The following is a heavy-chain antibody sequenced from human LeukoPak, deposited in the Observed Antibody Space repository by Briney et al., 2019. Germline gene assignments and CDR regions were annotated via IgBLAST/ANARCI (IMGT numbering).Heavy chain of an antibody. J-gene: IGHJ3*02. Sequence: ASLKVSCKASGYTFTSYGISWVRQAPGQGLEWMGWISAYNANTNYAQKLQGRVTMTTDTYTSTAYMELRSLRSDDTAVYYCAREENYSGSYGHDAFDIWGQGTMVTVSS. CDR3: AREENYSGSYGHDAFDI. CDR1: GYTFTSYG. V-gene: IGHV1-18*01. CDR2: ISAYNANT. D-gene: IGHD1-26*01.